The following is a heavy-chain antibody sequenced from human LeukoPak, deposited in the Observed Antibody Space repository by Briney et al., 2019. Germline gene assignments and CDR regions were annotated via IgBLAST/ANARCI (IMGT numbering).Heavy chain of an antibody. CDR3: AELGITMIGGV. D-gene: IGHD3-10*02. CDR1: GFTFSNYW. CDR2: IKQYGSEK. Sequence: GGSLRLSCAASGFTFSNYWMGWVRQAPGKGLEWVANIKQYGSEKYYVDSVKGRFTISRDNAKNSLYLQMNSLSAEDTAVYYCAELGITMIGGVWGKGTTVTVSS. J-gene: IGHJ6*04. V-gene: IGHV3-7*01.